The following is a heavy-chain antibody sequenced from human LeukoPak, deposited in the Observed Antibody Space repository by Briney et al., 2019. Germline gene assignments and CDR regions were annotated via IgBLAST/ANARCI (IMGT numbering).Heavy chain of an antibody. V-gene: IGHV3-48*03. CDR1: GFTFSSYE. CDR3: ARALFPPLDY. J-gene: IGHJ4*02. CDR2: ISSSGSTI. Sequence: GGSLRLSCAASGFTFSSYEMNWVRQAPGKGLEWVSYISSSGSTIYYADSVKGRSTISRDNAKNSLYLQMNSLRAEDTAVYYCARALFPPLDYWGQGTLVTVSS. D-gene: IGHD2/OR15-2a*01.